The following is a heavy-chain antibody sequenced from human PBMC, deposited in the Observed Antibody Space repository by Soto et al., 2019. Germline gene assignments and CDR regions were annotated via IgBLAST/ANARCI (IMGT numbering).Heavy chain of an antibody. CDR1: GFTFSDYF. CDR2: ISSTSHYT. J-gene: IGHJ5*02. V-gene: IGHV3-11*05. Sequence: GGSLRLSCAASGFTFSDYFMSWLRQAPGKGLEWVAYISSTSHYTNYADSVKGRFTISRDNAKKSLYLQMNRLRAEDTAVYFCARVALNWFDPCGQGTLVTVSS. CDR3: ARVALNWFDP.